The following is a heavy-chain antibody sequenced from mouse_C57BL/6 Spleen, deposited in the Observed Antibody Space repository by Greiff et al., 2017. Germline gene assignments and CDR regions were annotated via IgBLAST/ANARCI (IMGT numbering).Heavy chain of an antibody. CDR1: GYTFTSYW. CDR2: INPSSGYT. V-gene: IGHV1-7*01. Sequence: QVQLKESGAELAKPGASVKLSCKASGYTFTSYWMHWVKQRPGQGLEWIGYINPSSGYTKYNQKFKDKATLTADKSSSTAYMQLSGLTYEDSAVYYCASGLRGFAYWGQGTLVTVSA. J-gene: IGHJ3*01. CDR3: ASGLRGFAY.